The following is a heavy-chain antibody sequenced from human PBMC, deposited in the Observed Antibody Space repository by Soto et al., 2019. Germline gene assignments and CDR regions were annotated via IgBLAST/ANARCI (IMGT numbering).Heavy chain of an antibody. CDR2: IYYSGST. J-gene: IGHJ3*02. CDR1: GGSISSGGYY. Sequence: SETLSLTCTVSGGSISSGGYYWSWIRQHPGKGLEWIGYIYYSGSTYYNPSLKSRVTISVDTSKNQFSLKLSSVTAADTAVYYCARPTLNWNSHGHAFDIWGQGTMVTISS. V-gene: IGHV4-31*03. CDR3: ARPTLNWNSHGHAFDI. D-gene: IGHD1-7*01.